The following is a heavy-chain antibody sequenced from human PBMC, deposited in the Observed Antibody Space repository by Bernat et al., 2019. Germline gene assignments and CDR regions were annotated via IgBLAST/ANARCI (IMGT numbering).Heavy chain of an antibody. Sequence: EVELVESGGGLVQPGGSLRLSCAASGFTFSNYAMSWVRQAPGKGLEWVSGISGSGGSAYYTDSLKGRFTISRDNSKNSLYLQMNSLAAEDTAVYYCAKGGGFGTYYFDYWGQGTLVTVSS. CDR3: AKGGGFGTYYFDY. V-gene: IGHV3-23*04. CDR1: GFTFSNYA. CDR2: ISGSGGSA. J-gene: IGHJ4*02. D-gene: IGHD3-16*01.